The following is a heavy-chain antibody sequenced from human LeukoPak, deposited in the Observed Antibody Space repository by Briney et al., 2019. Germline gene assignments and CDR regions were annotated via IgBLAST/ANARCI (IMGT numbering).Heavy chain of an antibody. CDR1: GYTFTGYY. CDR2: INPNSGGT. Sequence: GASVTVSCKASGYTFTGYYMHWVRQAPGPGLERMGWINPNSGGTNYAQTFQGRVTMTRDTSISTAYMELSRLRSDDTAVYYCARDIAIAARPGGLYYYYYYMDVWGKGTTVTVSS. V-gene: IGHV1-2*02. D-gene: IGHD6-6*01. J-gene: IGHJ6*03. CDR3: ARDIAIAARPGGLYYYYYYMDV.